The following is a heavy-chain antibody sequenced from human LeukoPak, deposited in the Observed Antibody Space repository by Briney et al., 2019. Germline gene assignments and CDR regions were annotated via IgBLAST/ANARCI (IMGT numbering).Heavy chain of an antibody. CDR2: VNESGGT. D-gene: IGHD4-17*01. CDR1: IDSFSNYH. Sequence: PSETLSLTCAVYIDSFSNYHWNWIRQTPTKGMEWIGEVNESGGTNISPSLRSRVTISVDTSKNQFSLKLSSVTAADTAVYHCARGRRDYGAIYYYYMDVWGKGTTVTVSS. J-gene: IGHJ6*03. CDR3: ARGRRDYGAIYYYYMDV. V-gene: IGHV4-34*01.